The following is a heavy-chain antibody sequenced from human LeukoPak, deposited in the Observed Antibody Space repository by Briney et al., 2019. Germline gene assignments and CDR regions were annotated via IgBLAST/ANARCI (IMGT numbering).Heavy chain of an antibody. D-gene: IGHD4-17*01. Sequence: SETLSLTCTVSGGSISSGSYYWSWIRQPAGKGLEWIGRIYTSGSTNYNPSLKSRVTMSVDTSKNQFSLKLSSVTAADTAVYYCARAFYGDYIFDYWGQGTLVTVSS. CDR3: ARAFYGDYIFDY. V-gene: IGHV4-61*02. J-gene: IGHJ4*02. CDR2: IYTSGST. CDR1: GGSISSGSYY.